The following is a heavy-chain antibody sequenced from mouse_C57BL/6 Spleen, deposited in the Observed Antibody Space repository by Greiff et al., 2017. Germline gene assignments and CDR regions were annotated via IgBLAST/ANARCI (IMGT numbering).Heavy chain of an antibody. V-gene: IGHV1-64*01. CDR1: GYTFTSYW. CDR2: IHPTSGCT. CDR3: ERGATTVVEGWFAY. Sequence: QVQLQQPGAELVKPGASVKLSCKASGYTFTSYWMHWVKQRPGQGLEWMGMIHPTSGCTNYNEKFKGKATLTVDKSSSTAYMQLSRLTSQDSAVYYCERGATTVVEGWFAYWGQGTMVTVSA. J-gene: IGHJ3*01. D-gene: IGHD1-1*01.